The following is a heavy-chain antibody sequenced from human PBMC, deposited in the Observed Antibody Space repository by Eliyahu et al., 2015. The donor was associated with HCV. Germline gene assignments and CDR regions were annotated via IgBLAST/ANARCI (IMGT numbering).Heavy chain of an antibody. CDR1: GSSFTXYW. V-gene: IGHV5-51*01. D-gene: IGHD2-15*01. J-gene: IGHJ3*02. CDR3: ARQGYCSDSSCYTADWDAFDI. Sequence: EVQVVQPGAEVKKPGESLKISCKASGSSFTXYWIGWVRQMPGKGLEWIGIISPGDSDTRYSPSFEGQVTIAADKSLSTASLQWSSLKASDTAMYYCARQGYCSDSSCYTADWDAFDIWGQGTMVTVSS. CDR2: ISPGDSDT.